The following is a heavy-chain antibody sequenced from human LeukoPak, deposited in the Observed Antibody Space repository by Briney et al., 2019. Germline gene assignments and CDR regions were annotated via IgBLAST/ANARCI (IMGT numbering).Heavy chain of an antibody. Sequence: SETLSLTCTVSGDSISSSKWWSWVRQPPGKGLEWIGEIYHSGSTTYNPSLKSRVTISVDKSKNQFSLRLTSVTAADTAVYYCASRFDGSGSFVYWGQGTLVTVSS. J-gene: IGHJ4*02. CDR1: GDSISSSKW. D-gene: IGHD3-10*01. CDR3: ASRFDGSGSFVY. V-gene: IGHV4-4*02. CDR2: IYHSGST.